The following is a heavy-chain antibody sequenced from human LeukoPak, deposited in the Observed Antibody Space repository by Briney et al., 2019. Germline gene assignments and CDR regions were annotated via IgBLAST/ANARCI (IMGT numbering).Heavy chain of an antibody. D-gene: IGHD2-15*01. V-gene: IGHV4-39*01. CDR3: ARLGYCSGGSCYGEIDY. Sequence: SETLSLTCTVSGGSISSSSYYWGWIRQPPGKGLEWIGSIYYSGSTYYNPSLKSRVTISVDTSKDQFSLKLSSVTAADTAVYYCARLGYCSGGSCYGEIDYWGQGTLVTVSS. CDR2: IYYSGST. CDR1: GGSISSSSYY. J-gene: IGHJ4*02.